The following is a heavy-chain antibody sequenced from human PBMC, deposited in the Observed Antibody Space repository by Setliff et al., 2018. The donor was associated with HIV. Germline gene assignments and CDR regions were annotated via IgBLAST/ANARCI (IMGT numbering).Heavy chain of an antibody. D-gene: IGHD3-22*01. CDR3: ASLPPLYDSSGYYFDY. V-gene: IGHV4-59*11. CDR1: GGSISGHY. J-gene: IGHJ4*02. CDR2: MFSSGSA. Sequence: SETLSLTCSVSGGSISGHYWGWVRQPPGKGLEWIGYMFSSGSAQYNSSLQSRVSMSADTSKNQFSLRLTSVTVADTAVYYCASLPPLYDSSGYYFDYWGQGTLVTVSS.